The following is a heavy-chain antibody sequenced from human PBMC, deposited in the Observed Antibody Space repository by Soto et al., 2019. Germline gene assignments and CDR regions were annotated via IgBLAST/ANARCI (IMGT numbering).Heavy chain of an antibody. CDR2: IDPSDSYT. CDR3: ARRRRCSSTSCYSGYYYGMDV. J-gene: IGHJ6*02. V-gene: IGHV5-10-1*01. D-gene: IGHD2-2*01. CDR1: GYSFTSYW. Sequence: GESLKISCNGSGYSFTSYWISWVRQMPGKGLEWMGRIDPSDSYTNYSPSFQGHVTISADKSISTAYLQWSSLKASDTAMYYCARRRRCSSTSCYSGYYYGMDVWGQGTTVTVSS.